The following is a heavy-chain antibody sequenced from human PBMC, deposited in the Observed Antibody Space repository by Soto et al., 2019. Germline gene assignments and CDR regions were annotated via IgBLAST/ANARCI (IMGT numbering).Heavy chain of an antibody. CDR2: INGYNGNT. Sequence: QVQLVQSGAEVKKPGASVKVSCKASGYTFTSYGISWVRQAPGQGLEWMGWINGYNGNTNYAQKLQGRVTLSTDTSTSRAYMELMSLRSDDSAVYYCARMGDVPYYYYGMDVWGQGTTVTVSS. D-gene: IGHD3-16*01. V-gene: IGHV1-18*01. CDR3: ARMGDVPYYYYGMDV. CDR1: GYTFTSYG. J-gene: IGHJ6*02.